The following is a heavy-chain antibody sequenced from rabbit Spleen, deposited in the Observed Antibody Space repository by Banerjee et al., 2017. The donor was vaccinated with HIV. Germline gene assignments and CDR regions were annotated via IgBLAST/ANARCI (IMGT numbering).Heavy chain of an antibody. Sequence: QEQLEESGGDLVKPGAPLTLTCTASGFSFSSVHWIYWVRQAPGKGLEWIGTIYAGSTGTTDYASWAKGRFTISKTSSTTVTLQMTSLTAADTATYFCARDTSSSFSSYGMDLWGPGTLVTVS. V-gene: IGHV1S45*01. CDR3: ARDTSSSFSSYGMDL. J-gene: IGHJ6*01. CDR1: GFSFSSVHW. D-gene: IGHD1-1*01. CDR2: IYAGSTGTT.